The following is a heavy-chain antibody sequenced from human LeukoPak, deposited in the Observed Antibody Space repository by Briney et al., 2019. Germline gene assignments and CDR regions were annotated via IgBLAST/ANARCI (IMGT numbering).Heavy chain of an antibody. CDR1: GGSVSSHY. CDR2: IYNGEST. D-gene: IGHD2/OR15-2a*01. V-gene: IGHV4-4*07. Sequence: PSETLSLTCTVSGGSVSSHYWNWIRQPAGKGLEWVGRIYNGESTNYNPSLESRVSISLDRSKNQFSLKLTSVTAADTALYYCENSISMDFQYWGQGALVTVSS. J-gene: IGHJ4*02. CDR3: ENSISMDFQY.